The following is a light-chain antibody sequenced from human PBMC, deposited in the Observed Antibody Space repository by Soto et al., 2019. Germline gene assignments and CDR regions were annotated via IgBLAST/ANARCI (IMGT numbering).Light chain of an antibody. V-gene: IGLV1-51*01. Sequence: QSVLTQPHSVSAAPGQKVTISCSGTGSNIGKNDVSWYLQLPGAAPKLLIYDTNKRPSGIPDRFSGSKSGTSATLGITGLQTGDEGDYFCGTWDTRLSVVVFGGGTKGTVL. J-gene: IGLJ2*01. CDR1: GSNIGKND. CDR3: GTWDTRLSVVV. CDR2: DTN.